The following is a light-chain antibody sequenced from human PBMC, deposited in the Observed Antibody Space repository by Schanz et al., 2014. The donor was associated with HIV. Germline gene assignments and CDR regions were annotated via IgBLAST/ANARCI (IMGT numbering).Light chain of an antibody. CDR3: ATWDDGLKGWV. CDR1: SSNIGSNY. CDR2: ATY. J-gene: IGLJ3*02. V-gene: IGLV1-44*01. Sequence: QSVLTQPPSASGTPGQRVTILCYGSSSNIGSNYANWYQHLPGTAPKLLIYATYQRPSGVPDRFSGSGSATSASLAISGLQSEDEAVYYCATWDDGLKGWVFGGGTKLTVL.